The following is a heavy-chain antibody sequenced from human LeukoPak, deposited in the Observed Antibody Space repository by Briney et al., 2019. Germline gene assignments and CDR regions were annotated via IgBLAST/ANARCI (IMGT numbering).Heavy chain of an antibody. J-gene: IGHJ6*02. Sequence: GGSLRLSCAATGLSVSSNFMSWVRQAPGKGLEWVSVIYGGGSTYYADSVKGRFTISRDTPKNTLYLQMNSLRVEDTAVYYCAREKSSGEDYYYGMDVWGQGTTVTVSS. D-gene: IGHD3-22*01. V-gene: IGHV3-53*01. CDR1: GLSVSSNF. CDR3: AREKSSGEDYYYGMDV. CDR2: IYGGGST.